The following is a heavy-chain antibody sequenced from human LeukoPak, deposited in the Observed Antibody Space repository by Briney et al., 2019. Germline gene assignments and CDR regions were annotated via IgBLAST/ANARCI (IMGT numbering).Heavy chain of an antibody. J-gene: IGHJ4*02. Sequence: GGSLRLSCSPSRLTFSIYAMHWVRQAPGKGLEYVSAISSNGGSTYYADSVKGRFTISRDNSKNTVYFQMHSVRAEHTAVYYCVIVASGSYYPDYWGQGTLVTVSS. CDR3: VIVASGSYYPDY. D-gene: IGHD3-10*01. CDR1: RLTFSIYA. CDR2: ISSNGGST. V-gene: IGHV3-64D*06.